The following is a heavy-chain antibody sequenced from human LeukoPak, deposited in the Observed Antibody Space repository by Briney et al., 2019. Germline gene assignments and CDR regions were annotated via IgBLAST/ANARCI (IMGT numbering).Heavy chain of an antibody. V-gene: IGHV4-34*01. Sequence: SETLSLTCAVYGGSFSGYYWSWIRQPPGKGLEWIGEINHSGSTNYNPSLKSRVTMSVDTSKNQFSLKLSSVTAADTAVYYCARVYAWQQLFDPWGQGTLVTVSS. D-gene: IGHD6-13*01. CDR2: INHSGST. CDR1: GGSFSGYY. J-gene: IGHJ5*02. CDR3: ARVYAWQQLFDP.